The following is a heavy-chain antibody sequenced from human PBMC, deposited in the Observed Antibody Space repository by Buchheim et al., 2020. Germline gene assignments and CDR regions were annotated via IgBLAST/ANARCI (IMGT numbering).Heavy chain of an antibody. J-gene: IGHJ4*02. Sequence: EVQLLESGGGWEQSGGSLRLSCSASGFSFITYAMTWVRQAPGQGLEWVSHIIGSGGATYYAASLKGRVTFPSDNSRNALYLPMDSLEAEDTAIYYCAKLDDGAGSYIDSWGQGTL. V-gene: IGHV3-23*01. CDR1: GFSFITYA. CDR3: AKLDDGAGSYIDS. D-gene: IGHD3-10*01. CDR2: IIGSGGAT.